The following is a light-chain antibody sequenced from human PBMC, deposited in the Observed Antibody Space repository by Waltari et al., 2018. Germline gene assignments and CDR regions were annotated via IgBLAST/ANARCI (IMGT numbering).Light chain of an antibody. CDR3: QQYSSYLWT. CDR2: EAS. V-gene: IGKV1-5*03. CDR1: EGTGSR. J-gene: IGKJ1*01. Sequence: DIQMTQSPSTLSASVGDRVTITCRASEGTGSRLAWDQQKPGKAPKLLIYEASTLQSGVPSRFSGTGSGTEFTLTISSLQPDDFETYYCQQYSSYLWTFGQGTKMEIK.